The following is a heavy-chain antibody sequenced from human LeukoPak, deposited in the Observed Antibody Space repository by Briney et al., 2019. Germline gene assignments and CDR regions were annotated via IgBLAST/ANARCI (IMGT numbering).Heavy chain of an antibody. CDR3: ARTLKYYDFWRDWFDP. Sequence: ASVTVSCKASGYTFTGYYMHWVRQAPGQGLEWMGWINPNSGGTNYAQKFQGRVTMTRDTSISTAYMELSRLRSDDTAVYYCARTLKYYDFWRDWFDPWGQGTLVTVSS. CDR2: INPNSGGT. J-gene: IGHJ5*02. CDR1: GYTFTGYY. V-gene: IGHV1-2*02. D-gene: IGHD3-3*01.